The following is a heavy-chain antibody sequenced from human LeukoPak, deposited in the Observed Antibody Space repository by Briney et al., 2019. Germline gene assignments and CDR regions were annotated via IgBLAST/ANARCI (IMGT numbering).Heavy chain of an antibody. D-gene: IGHD3-22*01. CDR2: IYYSGST. Sequence: SQTLSLTCTVSGGSINSGGYYWSWIRQHPGKGLEWIGYIYYSGSTYYNPSLKSRVTISLDTSKNQFSLKLSSVTAADTAVYYCARDGDYYDSSGSTHAFDIWGQGTMVTVSS. V-gene: IGHV4-31*03. J-gene: IGHJ3*02. CDR1: GGSINSGGYY. CDR3: ARDGDYYDSSGSTHAFDI.